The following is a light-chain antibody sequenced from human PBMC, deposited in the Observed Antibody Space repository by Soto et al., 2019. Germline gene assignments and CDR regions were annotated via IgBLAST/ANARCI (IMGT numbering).Light chain of an antibody. V-gene: IGKV1-39*01. CDR3: QQSHTTPLT. Sequence: DIQMTKTASSLYASEGDRRPITCRASQSIDNYLNWYVQKPGKAPRLLIYLASSLQSGVPSRFSGSGSGTDFSLTISSLQPEDFAAYYCQQSHTTPLTFGGGTKVDIK. J-gene: IGKJ4*01. CDR2: LAS. CDR1: QSIDNY.